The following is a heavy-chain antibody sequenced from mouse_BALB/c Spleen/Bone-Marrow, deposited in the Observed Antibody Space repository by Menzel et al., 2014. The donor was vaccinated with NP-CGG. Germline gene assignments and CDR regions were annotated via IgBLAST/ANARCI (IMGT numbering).Heavy chain of an antibody. CDR2: IRSTSNDFAT. CDR1: GFTFXTNA. V-gene: IGHV10S3*01. Sequence: EVKLMESGGGLVQPKGSLKLSCAASGFTFXTNAMNWVRQAPGKGLEWVARIRSTSNDFATYYADSVKDRFTISRDDSQSMLYLQMNNLKTEDTAMYYCVGYSYDYWGQGTSVTVSS. J-gene: IGHJ4*01. CDR3: VGYSYDY. D-gene: IGHD1-1*01.